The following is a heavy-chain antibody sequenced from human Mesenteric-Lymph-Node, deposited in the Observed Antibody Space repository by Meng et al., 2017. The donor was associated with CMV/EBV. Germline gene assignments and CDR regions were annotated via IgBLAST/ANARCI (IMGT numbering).Heavy chain of an antibody. J-gene: IGHJ5*02. CDR3: ARDSPFDYGDYGGLLNWFDP. CDR2: IYHSGST. Sequence: SETLSLTCTVSGYSISSGYYWGCIRQPPGKGLEWIGSIYHSGSTYYNPSLKSRVTISVDTSKNQFSLKLSSVTAADTAVYYCARDSPFDYGDYGGLLNWFDPCGQGTLVTVSS. CDR1: GYSISSGYY. D-gene: IGHD4-17*01. V-gene: IGHV4-38-2*02.